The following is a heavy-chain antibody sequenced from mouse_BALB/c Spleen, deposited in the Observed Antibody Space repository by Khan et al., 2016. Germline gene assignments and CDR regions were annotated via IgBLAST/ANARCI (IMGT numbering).Heavy chain of an antibody. Sequence: QVQLQQSGPGLVQPSQNLSITCTVSGFSLSTYGVHWIRQSPGEGLEWLGVIWSGGNTDYNAAFISRLSITKDHSKSQVFFKMNSLQPNDTAIYYCARAGHDWCFDVWGAGTPVTVSS. V-gene: IGHV2-2*02. D-gene: IGHD6-1*01. CDR3: ARAGHDWCFDV. J-gene: IGHJ1*01. CDR1: GFSLSTYG. CDR2: IWSGGNT.